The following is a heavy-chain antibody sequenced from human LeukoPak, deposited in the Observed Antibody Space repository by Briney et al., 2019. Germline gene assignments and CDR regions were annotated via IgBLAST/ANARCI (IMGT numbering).Heavy chain of an antibody. D-gene: IGHD3-16*02. CDR3: ARQSIVLGELSAFDY. J-gene: IGHJ4*02. CDR2: IYSSGST. V-gene: IGHV4-61*02. Sequence: PSQTLSLTWTVEGGSITSGSYYWGWIRQPAGKGLEWLGRIYSSGSTAYNPSVKSRFTMSVDPSKNQFSLRLSSVTAADTAVYYCARQSIVLGELSAFDYWGQGTLVTVSS. CDR1: GGSITSGSYY.